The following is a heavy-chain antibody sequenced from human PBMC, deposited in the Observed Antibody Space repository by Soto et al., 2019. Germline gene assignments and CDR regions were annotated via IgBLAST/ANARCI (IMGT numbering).Heavy chain of an antibody. CDR3: ARSPYSGSYYRNFDY. Sequence: ASVKVSCKASGGTFSSYAISWVRQAPGQGLEWMGGIIPILGIANYAQKFQGRVTITADKSTSTAYMELSSLRSEDTAVYYCARSPYSGSYYRNFDYWGQGTLVTVA. D-gene: IGHD1-26*01. CDR2: IIPILGIA. V-gene: IGHV1-69*10. CDR1: GGTFSSYA. J-gene: IGHJ4*02.